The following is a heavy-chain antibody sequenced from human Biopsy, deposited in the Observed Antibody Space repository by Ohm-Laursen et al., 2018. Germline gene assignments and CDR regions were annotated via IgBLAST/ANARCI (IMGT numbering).Heavy chain of an antibody. CDR1: GGDINNYY. J-gene: IGHJ3*01. CDR2: IYPGGST. Sequence: TLSLTCNVSGGDINNYYWSWIRQPAGKGLEWIGRIYPGGSTNYNPSLKSRVTMSVDTSKKQLSLRLRSVTTADTAMYYCASVVLGPANDAFDLWGQGTMVVVSS. CDR3: ASVVLGPANDAFDL. V-gene: IGHV4-4*07. D-gene: IGHD3-22*01.